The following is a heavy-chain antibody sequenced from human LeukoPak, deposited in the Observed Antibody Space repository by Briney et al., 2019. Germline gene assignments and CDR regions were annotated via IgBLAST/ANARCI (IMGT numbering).Heavy chain of an antibody. V-gene: IGHV3-7*01. CDR3: VRAPATNEWRCMDY. CDR2: IKQDGSEK. J-gene: IGHJ4*02. CDR1: GFSFSTYW. Sequence: PGGSLRLSCAASGFSFSTYWMGWVRQAPGKGLEWVANIKQDGSEKRYADPVKGRFTISRDNVRNSLYLQMNSLRAEDTGVYYCVRAPATNEWRCMDYWGQGTLVTVSS. D-gene: IGHD2-8*02.